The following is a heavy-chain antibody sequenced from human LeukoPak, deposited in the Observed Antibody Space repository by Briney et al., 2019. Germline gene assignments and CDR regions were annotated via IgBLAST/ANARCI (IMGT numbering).Heavy chain of an antibody. CDR2: INPSGGST. J-gene: IGHJ5*02. D-gene: IGHD6-13*01. CDR1: GYTFTSYY. V-gene: IGHV1-46*01. Sequence: ASVKVSCKASGYTFTSYYMHWVRQAPGQGLEWMGIINPSGGSTSYAQKFQGRVTMTRDMSTSTVYMELSSLRSDDTAVYYCARDTAGKIAAAGTDWFDPWGQGTLVTVSS. CDR3: ARDTAGKIAAAGTDWFDP.